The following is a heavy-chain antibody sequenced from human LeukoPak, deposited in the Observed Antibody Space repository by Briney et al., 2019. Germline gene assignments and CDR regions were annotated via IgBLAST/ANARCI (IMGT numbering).Heavy chain of an antibody. Sequence: PSETLSLTCAVSGYSITSGYYWGWIRQPPGNGLEWIGSVYHSGSTYYNPSLKSRVTISVDTSKNQFSLKLNSVTAADTAMYYCARDYDSSFDYWGQGTLVTVSS. D-gene: IGHD3-22*01. CDR3: ARDYDSSFDY. CDR1: GYSITSGYY. J-gene: IGHJ4*02. V-gene: IGHV4-38-2*02. CDR2: VYHSGST.